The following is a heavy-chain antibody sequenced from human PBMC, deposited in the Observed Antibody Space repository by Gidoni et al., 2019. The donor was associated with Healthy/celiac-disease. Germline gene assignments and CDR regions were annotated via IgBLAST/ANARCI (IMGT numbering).Heavy chain of an antibody. V-gene: IGHV3-21*01. J-gene: IGHJ4*02. CDR3: ARDPGAPRY. CDR1: GFTFSSYS. Sequence: EVQLVESGGGLVKPGGSLRLSFVASGFTFSSYSSNGVRQAPGKWLEWVSSMSSSSSYIYYADSVNGRFTISRDNAKNSLYLQMNSLRAEDTAVYYCARDPGAPRYWGQGTLVTVSS. CDR2: MSSSSSYI. D-gene: IGHD1-26*01.